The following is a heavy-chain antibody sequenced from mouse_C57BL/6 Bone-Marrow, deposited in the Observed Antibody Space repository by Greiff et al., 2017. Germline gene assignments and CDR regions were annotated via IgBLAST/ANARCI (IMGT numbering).Heavy chain of an antibody. CDR1: GFTFSSYG. CDR3: ARLAGTYFDY. J-gene: IGHJ2*01. V-gene: IGHV5-6*01. D-gene: IGHD4-1*01. Sequence: EVKLVESGGDLVKPGGSLKLSCAASGFTFSSYGMSWVRQTPDKRLEWVATISSGGSYTYYPDSVKVRFTISRDNAKNTLYLQMSSLKSEDTAMYYCARLAGTYFDYWGQGTTLTVSS. CDR2: ISSGGSYT.